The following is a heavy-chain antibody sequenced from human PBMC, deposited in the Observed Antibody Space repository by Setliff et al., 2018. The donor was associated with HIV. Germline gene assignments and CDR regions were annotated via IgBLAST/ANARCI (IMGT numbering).Heavy chain of an antibody. CDR3: ARRSGGYDMFFDS. CDR1: GGSISSRGDY. D-gene: IGHD2-15*01. V-gene: IGHV4-31*03. Sequence: PSETLSLTCTVSGGSISSRGDYWSWVRQHPGKGLEWIGYIYYTGSTYSNPSLQSRVRISVDTSKNQFSLRLNSVTAADTAVYYCARRSGGYDMFFDSWGQGMLVTVSS. CDR2: IYYTGST. J-gene: IGHJ4*02.